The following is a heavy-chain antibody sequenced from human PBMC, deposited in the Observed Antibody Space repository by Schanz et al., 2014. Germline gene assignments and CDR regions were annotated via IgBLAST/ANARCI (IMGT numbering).Heavy chain of an antibody. J-gene: IGHJ4*02. CDR2: IGGSGDST. V-gene: IGHV3-23*04. D-gene: IGHD6-19*01. CDR1: GFTLTSYA. CDR3: ARDLISGWSGFDY. Sequence: EVQLVESGGDLVQPGGSQRLSCAASGFTLTSYALTWVRQAPGKGLEWVSGIGGSGDSTHYADSVKGRFIISRDTPKNTLYVQMNSLRADDTAVYYCARDLISGWSGFDYWGQGTLVTVSS.